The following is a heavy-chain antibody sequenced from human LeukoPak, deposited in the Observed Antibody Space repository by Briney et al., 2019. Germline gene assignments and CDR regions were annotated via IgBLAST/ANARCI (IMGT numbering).Heavy chain of an antibody. CDR3: ARRDYGGFFDY. CDR1: GGSISSYY. D-gene: IGHD4-17*01. J-gene: IGHJ4*02. Sequence: SETLSLTCTVSGGSISSYYWSWIRQPPGKGLEWIGYIYYSGSTNYNPSLKSRVTISVDTSKNQFSLRMSSVTAADTAVYYCARRDYGGFFDYWGQGTLVTVSS. CDR2: IYYSGST. V-gene: IGHV4-59*12.